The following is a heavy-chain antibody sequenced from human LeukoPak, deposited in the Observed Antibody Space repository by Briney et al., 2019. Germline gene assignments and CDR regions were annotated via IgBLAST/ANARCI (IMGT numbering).Heavy chain of an antibody. Sequence: HTGGSLRLSCAASGFTLRSYTMSWVRQATGKGLEWVSAISGSGGSTYYADSVKGRFTISRDNSKNTLYLQMNSLRAEDTAVYYCAKDISGWYGSFAFDIWGQGTMVTVSS. V-gene: IGHV3-23*01. D-gene: IGHD6-19*01. J-gene: IGHJ3*02. CDR2: ISGSGGST. CDR1: GFTLRSYT. CDR3: AKDISGWYGSFAFDI.